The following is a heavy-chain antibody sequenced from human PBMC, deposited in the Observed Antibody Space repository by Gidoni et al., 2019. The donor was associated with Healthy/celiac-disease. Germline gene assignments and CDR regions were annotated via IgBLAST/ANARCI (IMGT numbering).Heavy chain of an antibody. V-gene: IGHV1-69*01. Sequence: QVQLVQSGAEVKKPGSSVKVSCKASGGTFSSYAISWVRPAPGQGLEWMGGIIPIFGTANYAQKFQGRVTITADESTSTAYMELSSLRSEDTAVYYCARAHCSSTSCARAAAGGRYYYGMDVWGQGTTVTVSS. D-gene: IGHD2-2*01. J-gene: IGHJ6*02. CDR2: IIPIFGTA. CDR3: ARAHCSSTSCARAAAGGRYYYGMDV. CDR1: GGTFSSYA.